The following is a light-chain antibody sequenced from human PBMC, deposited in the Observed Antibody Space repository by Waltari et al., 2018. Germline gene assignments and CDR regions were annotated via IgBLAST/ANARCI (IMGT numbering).Light chain of an antibody. Sequence: DIQMTQFPSSLSASVGDSITITCRASQSIRNFLDWYQQKPGKAPKLLIYGASTLQSGVPSRFSGSGSGTDFTLTISSLEPDDFAVYFCQLRIKWPPEITFGQGTRLEIK. J-gene: IGKJ5*01. CDR2: GAS. CDR1: QSIRNF. V-gene: IGKV1-39*01. CDR3: QLRIKWPPEIT.